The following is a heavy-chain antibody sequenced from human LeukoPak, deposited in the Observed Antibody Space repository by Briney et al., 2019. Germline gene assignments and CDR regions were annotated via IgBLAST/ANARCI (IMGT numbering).Heavy chain of an antibody. CDR2: IYHSGST. D-gene: IGHD1-26*01. CDR1: GGSISSSSYY. CDR3: ARGASGELLLDY. V-gene: IGHV4-39*07. Sequence: PSETLSLTCTVSGGSISSSSYYWGWIRQPPGKGLEWIGSIYHSGSTYYNPSLKSRVTISVDTSKNQFSLKLSSVTAADTAVYYCARGASGELLLDYWGQGTLVTVSS. J-gene: IGHJ4*02.